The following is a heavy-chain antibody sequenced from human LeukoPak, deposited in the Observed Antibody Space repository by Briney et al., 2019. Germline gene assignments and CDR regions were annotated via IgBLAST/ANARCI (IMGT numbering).Heavy chain of an antibody. CDR2: IYSGGST. J-gene: IGHJ4*02. Sequence: PGGSLRLSCAASGFTVSSNYMSWVRQAPGKGLDWVSIIYSGGSTYSADSVKGGFTISRDNSKNTLYLQMNSVRAEDTAVYYCARGRGAITGTTGYYFDYWGQGTLVTVSS. D-gene: IGHD1-20*01. CDR3: ARGRGAITGTTGYYFDY. V-gene: IGHV3-53*01. CDR1: GFTVSSNY.